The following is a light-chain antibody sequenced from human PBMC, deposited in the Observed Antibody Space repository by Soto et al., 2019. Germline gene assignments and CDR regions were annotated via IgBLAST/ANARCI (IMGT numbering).Light chain of an antibody. CDR3: QHYRTS. CDR2: GAS. V-gene: IGKV3-20*01. J-gene: IGKJ4*01. Sequence: EIVLTQSPGTLSLSPGERAILSCRASQSVSSGYLAWYQQKPGQAPRQLIYGASSRATGIPDRFSGSGSGTDFTLTITRLEPEDFAVYYCQHYRTSFGGGTRVEIK. CDR1: QSVSSGY.